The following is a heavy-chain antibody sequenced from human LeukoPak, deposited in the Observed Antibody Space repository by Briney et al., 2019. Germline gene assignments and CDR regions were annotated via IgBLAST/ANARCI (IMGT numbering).Heavy chain of an antibody. J-gene: IGHJ4*02. CDR1: GFTFSDEY. CDR2: IRRKIYGGTT. V-gene: IGHV3-49*03. Sequence: GGSLRLSCAASGFTFSDEYMSWIRQAPGKGLEWVGFIRRKIYGGTTEYAASVKGRCTISRDDSKSIAYLEMNSLKTEDTAVYYCTRDVTTFDYWGQGTLVTVSS. D-gene: IGHD4-17*01. CDR3: TRDVTTFDY.